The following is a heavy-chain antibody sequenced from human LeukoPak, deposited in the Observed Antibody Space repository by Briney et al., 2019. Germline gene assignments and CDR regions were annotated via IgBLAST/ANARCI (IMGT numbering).Heavy chain of an antibody. CDR1: GFTFSRYA. Sequence: GGSLRLSCAVSGFTFSRYAMTWVRQAPGKGLEWVSSISSSSSYIYYAASVKGRFTISRDNAKNSLYLQMNRLRAEDTAVYYCARAAYSSTWYSRYFDLWGRGTLVTVSS. CDR3: ARAAYSSTWYSRYFDL. CDR2: ISSSSSYI. D-gene: IGHD6-13*01. J-gene: IGHJ2*01. V-gene: IGHV3-21*01.